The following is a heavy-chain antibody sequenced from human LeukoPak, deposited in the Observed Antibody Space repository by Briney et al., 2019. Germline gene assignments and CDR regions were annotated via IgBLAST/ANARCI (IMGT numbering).Heavy chain of an antibody. V-gene: IGHV3-48*03. J-gene: IGHJ5*02. CDR2: ISESGGST. CDR3: ARHSGSGTFTWFDP. CDR1: GFSFSTYG. Sequence: GGTLRLSCAASGFSFSTYGMHWVRQAPGKGLEWVSGISESGGSTFYADSVKGRFTTSRDNAKNSLYLQMNSLRVEDTAIYYCARHSGSGTFTWFDPWGQGTLVTVSS. D-gene: IGHD3-10*01.